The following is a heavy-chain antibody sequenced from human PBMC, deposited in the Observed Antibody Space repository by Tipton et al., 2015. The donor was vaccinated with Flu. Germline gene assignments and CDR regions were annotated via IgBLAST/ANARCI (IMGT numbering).Heavy chain of an antibody. CDR1: GFTFSSYS. J-gene: IGHJ4*02. V-gene: IGHV3-23*01. CDR2: ISGSGGST. D-gene: IGHD6-13*01. CDR3: AKDLRIAAVSKDY. Sequence: SLRLSCAASGFTFSSYSMNWVRQAPGKGLEWVSAISGSGGSTYYADSVKGRFTISRDNSKNTLYLQMNSLRAEDTAVYYCAKDLRIAAVSKDYWGQGTLVTVSS.